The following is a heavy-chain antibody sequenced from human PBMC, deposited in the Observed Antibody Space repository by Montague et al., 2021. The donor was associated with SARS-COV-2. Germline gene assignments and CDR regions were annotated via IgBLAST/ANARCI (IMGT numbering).Heavy chain of an antibody. J-gene: IGHJ4*02. D-gene: IGHD4-17*01. Sequence: SETLSLTCTVSGGSISSYYWSWIRQPPGKGLEWIGYIYYSGSTNYNPSLKSRVTISVDTSKNQFSLKLSSVTAADTAVYHCAREPDYGDYSDYWGQGTLVTVSS. V-gene: IGHV4-59*13. CDR3: AREPDYGDYSDY. CDR1: GGSISSYY. CDR2: IYYSGST.